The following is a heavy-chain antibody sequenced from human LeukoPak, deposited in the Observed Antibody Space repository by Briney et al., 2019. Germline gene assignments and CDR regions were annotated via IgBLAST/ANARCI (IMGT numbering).Heavy chain of an antibody. V-gene: IGHV3-11*04. Sequence: GGSLRLSCAASGFTFSDYYMSWIRQAPGKGLEWVSYISSSGSTIYYADSVKGRFTISRDNAKNSLYLQMNSLRAEDTAVYYCARSLLTYCSSNSCHFFDYWGQGTLVTVSS. D-gene: IGHD2-2*01. CDR1: GFTFSDYY. CDR2: ISSSGSTI. CDR3: ARSLLTYCSSNSCHFFDY. J-gene: IGHJ4*02.